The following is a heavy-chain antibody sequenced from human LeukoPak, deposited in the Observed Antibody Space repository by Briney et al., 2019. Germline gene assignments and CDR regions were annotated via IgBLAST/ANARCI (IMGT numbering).Heavy chain of an antibody. D-gene: IGHD6-13*01. V-gene: IGHV3-11*06. CDR1: GFTFSDYY. J-gene: IGHJ4*02. CDR3: ARDGYSSSWYWFGY. CDR2: ISSSSSYT. Sequence: KPGGSLRLSCAASGFTFSDYYMSWIRQAPGKGLEWVSYISSSSSYTNYADSVKGRFTISRDNAKNSLYLQMNSLRAEDTAVYYCARDGYSSSWYWFGYWGQGTLVTVSS.